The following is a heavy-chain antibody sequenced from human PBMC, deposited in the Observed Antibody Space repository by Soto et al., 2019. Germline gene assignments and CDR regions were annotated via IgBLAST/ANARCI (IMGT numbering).Heavy chain of an antibody. V-gene: IGHV3-33*01. J-gene: IGHJ3*02. CDR3: ARDLSGDYGALDT. Sequence: QVQLVESGGGVVQPGRSLRLSCAPSGFTFSSYGMHWARQAPGKELEWVAVIWYDGSNKVYADSVKGRFIISRDNSKNTLYLQMNSLRAEDTAVYYCARDLSGDYGALDTWGQGTMVAVSS. CDR2: IWYDGSNK. D-gene: IGHD4-17*01. CDR1: GFTFSSYG.